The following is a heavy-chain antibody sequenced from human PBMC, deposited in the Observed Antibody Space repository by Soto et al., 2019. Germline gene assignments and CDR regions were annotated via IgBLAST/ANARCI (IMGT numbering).Heavy chain of an antibody. Sequence: QVQLQESGQGLVKPSETLSLTCTVSGGSVSSGGYYWSWIRQPPGKGLEWIGYIYYSGSTNYNPTLKSRVTISVDTSKNQFSLKLSSVTAADTAVYYFASEEIAYCGGDCYYWGQGTLVTVSS. CDR2: IYYSGST. D-gene: IGHD2-21*02. V-gene: IGHV4-61*08. CDR3: ASEEIAYCGGDCYY. CDR1: GGSVSSGGYY. J-gene: IGHJ4*02.